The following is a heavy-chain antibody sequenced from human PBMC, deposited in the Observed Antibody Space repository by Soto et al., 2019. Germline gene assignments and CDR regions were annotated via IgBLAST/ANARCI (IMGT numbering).Heavy chain of an antibody. J-gene: IGHJ4*02. CDR1: GFTFSSYG. V-gene: IGHV3-30*03. CDR3: ASSRVAAAGPADY. CDR2: ISYDGSNK. D-gene: IGHD6-13*01. Sequence: GGSLRLSCAASGFTFSSYGMHWVRQAPGKGLEWVAVISYDGSNKYYADSVKGRFTISRDNSKNTLYLQMNSLRAEDTAVYYCASSRVAAAGPADYWGQGTLVTVSS.